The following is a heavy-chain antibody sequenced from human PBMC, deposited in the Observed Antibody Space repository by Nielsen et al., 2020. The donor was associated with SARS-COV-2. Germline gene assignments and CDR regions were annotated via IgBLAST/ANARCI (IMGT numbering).Heavy chain of an antibody. CDR3: AVRGSGSSFGP. V-gene: IGHV4-34*01. D-gene: IGHD3-10*01. CDR1: GGSFSGYY. Sequence: SETLSLTCAVYGGSFSGYYWSWIRQPPGKGLEWIGEINHSGSTNYNPSLKSRVTISVDTSKNQFSLKLSSVTAADTAVYYCAVRGSGSSFGPWGQGTLVTVSS. CDR2: INHSGST. J-gene: IGHJ5*02.